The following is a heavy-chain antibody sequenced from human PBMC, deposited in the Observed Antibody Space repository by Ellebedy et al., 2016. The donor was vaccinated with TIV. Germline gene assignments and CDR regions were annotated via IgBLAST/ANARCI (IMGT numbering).Heavy chain of an antibody. V-gene: IGHV1-8*01. D-gene: IGHD3-3*01. CDR1: GYTFTSYD. CDR2: MNPNSGNT. Sequence: AASVKVSCKASGYTFTSYDITWARQATGQGLEWMGWMNPNSGNTGYAQKFQGRVTMTRNTSISTAYMELSSLRSEDTAVYYCARVRILYDFWSGYYPGGGDVWGQGTTVTVSS. J-gene: IGHJ6*02. CDR3: ARVRILYDFWSGYYPGGGDV.